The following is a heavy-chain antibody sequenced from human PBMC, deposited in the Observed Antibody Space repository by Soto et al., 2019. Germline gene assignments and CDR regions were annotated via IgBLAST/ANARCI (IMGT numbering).Heavy chain of an antibody. V-gene: IGHV3-11*01. CDR1: GFTFSDYY. J-gene: IGHJ3*02. CDR3: ARAFSDAFDI. CDR2: ISSSGTGI. Sequence: QVQLMESGGGLVKPGGSLRLSCAASGFTFSDYYMTWIRQAPGKGLEWVSYISSSGTGIYYADSVKGRFTISRDNAKKSLYLQMSSLRAEDTAVYYCARAFSDAFDIWGQGTMVTVSP.